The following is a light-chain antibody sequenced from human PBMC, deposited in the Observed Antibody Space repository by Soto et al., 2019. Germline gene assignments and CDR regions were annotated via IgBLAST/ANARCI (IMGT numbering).Light chain of an antibody. CDR1: SSNIGAGYD. CDR3: AAWDDSLNGHV. V-gene: IGLV1-40*01. CDR2: GNS. Sequence: QSVLTQPPSVSGAPGQRVTISCTGSSSNIGAGYDVHWYQQLPGTAPKLLIYGNSNRPSGVPDRFSGSKSGTSASLAISGLQSEDEADDYCAAWDDSLNGHVFGTGTKLTVL. J-gene: IGLJ1*01.